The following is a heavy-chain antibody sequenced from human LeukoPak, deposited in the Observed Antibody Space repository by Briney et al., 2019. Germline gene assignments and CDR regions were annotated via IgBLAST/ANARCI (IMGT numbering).Heavy chain of an antibody. V-gene: IGHV4-59*08. D-gene: IGHD4-17*01. CDR2: IYYSGTT. CDR3: ARGTYGDPVNWFDP. CDR1: GGSISNYY. Sequence: KSSETLSLTCTVSGGSISNYYWNWIRQPPGKGLEWIGYIYYSGTTNYNPSLKSRVSMSVDTSKNQFSLKLSSVTAADTAVYYCARGTYGDPVNWFDPWGQGTLVTVSS. J-gene: IGHJ5*02.